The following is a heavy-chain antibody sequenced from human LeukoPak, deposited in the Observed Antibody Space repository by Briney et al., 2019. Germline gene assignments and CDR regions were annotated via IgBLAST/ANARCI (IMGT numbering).Heavy chain of an antibody. Sequence: PGGSLRLSCAASGFTFSNYWMHWVRQAPGKGLVWVSRIKSDGSATSNADSVKGRFTISRDNAKDTLYLQMNSLRAEDTAVYYCARSNSSGWYYFDFWGQGTLVTVSS. D-gene: IGHD6-19*01. V-gene: IGHV3-74*01. CDR1: GFTFSNYW. J-gene: IGHJ4*02. CDR3: ARSNSSGWYYFDF. CDR2: IKSDGSAT.